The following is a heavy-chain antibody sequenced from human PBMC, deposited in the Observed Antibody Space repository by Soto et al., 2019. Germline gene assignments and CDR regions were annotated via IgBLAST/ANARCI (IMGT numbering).Heavy chain of an antibody. CDR2: IDPSDSYT. CDR1: GYSFTSYW. Sequence: GESLKISCKGSGYSFTSYWISWVRQMPGKGLEWMGRIDPSDSYTNYSPSFQGHVTISADKSISTAYLQWSSLKASDTAMYYCARLAMGRGEQTYRKDVWGQGTTDIVSS. J-gene: IGHJ6*02. D-gene: IGHD3-10*01. V-gene: IGHV5-10-1*01. CDR3: ARLAMGRGEQTYRKDV.